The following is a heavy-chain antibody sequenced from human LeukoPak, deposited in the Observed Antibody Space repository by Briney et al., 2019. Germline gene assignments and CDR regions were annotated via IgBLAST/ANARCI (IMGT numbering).Heavy chain of an antibody. V-gene: IGHV3-33*08. D-gene: IGHD1-26*01. CDR2: IWYDGSNK. CDR1: GFTFSGYW. J-gene: IGHJ6*03. Sequence: GGSLRLSCAASGFTFSGYWMHWVRQGPEKGLEWVAVIWYDGSNKYYADSVKGRFTISRDNSKNTLYLQMNSLRAEDTAVYYCARDRSSGSYYGYYYYYYMDVWGKGTTVTVSS. CDR3: ARDRSSGSYYGYYYYYYMDV.